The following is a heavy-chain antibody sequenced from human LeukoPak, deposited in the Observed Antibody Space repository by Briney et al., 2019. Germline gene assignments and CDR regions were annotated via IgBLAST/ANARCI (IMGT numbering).Heavy chain of an antibody. CDR2: INPNSGGT. CDR1: GYTFTGYY. CDR3: ARRSILTGRPSYYGMDV. V-gene: IGHV1-2*02. J-gene: IGHJ6*02. D-gene: IGHD3-9*01. Sequence: ASVKVSCKASGYTFTGYYMHWVRQAPGHGLEWMGWINPNSGGTNYAQKFQGRVTMTRDTSISTAYMELSRLRSDDTAVYYCARRSILTGRPSYYGMDVWGQGTTVTVSS.